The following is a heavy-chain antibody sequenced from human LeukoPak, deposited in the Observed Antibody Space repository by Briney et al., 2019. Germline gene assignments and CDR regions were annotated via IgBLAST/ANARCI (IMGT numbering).Heavy chain of an antibody. Sequence: SQTLSLTCALSGDSLSSNSAAWDWIRQSPSRGLEWLVRTYFKSNLYNDYAVSVKSRISLSADTSKNHCSLQLSSVTPDDTAVYYCVRGTGSFGSWGQGTLVTVSS. CDR1: GDSLSSNSAA. D-gene: IGHD3-10*01. V-gene: IGHV6-1*01. CDR3: VRGTGSFGS. J-gene: IGHJ4*02. CDR2: TYFKSNLYN.